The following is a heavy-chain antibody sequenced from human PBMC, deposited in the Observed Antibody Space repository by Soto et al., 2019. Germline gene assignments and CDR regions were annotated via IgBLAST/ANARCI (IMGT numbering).Heavy chain of an antibody. CDR2: ITNDGGNK. Sequence: GGSLRLSCAASGFTFSSYGMHWVRQAPGKGLEWVAVITNDGGNKYYGDSVKGRFTISRDNSKNTLYLQMNSLRAEDTAVYYCAKSWNYFENWGQGTLVTVSS. CDR1: GFTFSSYG. D-gene: IGHD6-13*01. J-gene: IGHJ4*02. V-gene: IGHV3-30*18. CDR3: AKSWNYFEN.